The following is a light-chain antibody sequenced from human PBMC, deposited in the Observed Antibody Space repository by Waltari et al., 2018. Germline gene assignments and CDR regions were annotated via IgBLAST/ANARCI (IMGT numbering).Light chain of an antibody. CDR2: AAS. J-gene: IGKJ4*01. CDR1: QGISSY. Sequence: AIRMTQSPSSLTASTGDRVTITCRASQGISSYLAWYQQRPGKAPRLLVYAASTLQSGVPSRFSGSGSGTDFTLTIGCLQSEDFVSYYCQQYYTNPLTFGGGTKVEI. V-gene: IGKV1-8*01. CDR3: QQYYTNPLT.